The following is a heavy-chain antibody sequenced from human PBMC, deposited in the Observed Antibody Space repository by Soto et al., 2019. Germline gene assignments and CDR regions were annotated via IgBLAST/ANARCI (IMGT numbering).Heavy chain of an antibody. CDR2: IYSNGDT. CDR1: SDSMNSGGYY. J-gene: IGHJ6*02. V-gene: IGHV4-31*03. Sequence: PSETLSLTCSVSSDSMNSGGYYRSWIRQHPGKGLEWIGYIYSNGDTYYNPSLKSRVTISVDTSKNQFSLNLTSVTGADTAVYYCARRGGSSSGYYYYAFDVWGQGTKVTVSS. D-gene: IGHD6-6*01. CDR3: ARRGGSSSGYYYYAFDV.